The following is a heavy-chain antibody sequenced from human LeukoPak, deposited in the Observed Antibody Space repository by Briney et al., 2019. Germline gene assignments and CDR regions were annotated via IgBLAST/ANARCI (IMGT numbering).Heavy chain of an antibody. V-gene: IGHV1-58*02. CDR2: IVVGSGNT. J-gene: IGHJ5*02. CDR3: AARGYDFWSGVGPLRFDP. CDR1: GFTFTSSA. D-gene: IGHD3-3*01. Sequence: SVKVSCKAPGFTFTSSAMQWVRQARGQRLEWIGWIVVGSGNTNYAQKFQERVTITRDMSTSTAYMELSSLRSEDTAVYYCAARGYDFWSGVGPLRFDPWGQGTLVTVSS.